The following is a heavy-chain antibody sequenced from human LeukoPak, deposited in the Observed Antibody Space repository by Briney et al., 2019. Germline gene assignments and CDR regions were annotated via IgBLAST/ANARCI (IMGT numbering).Heavy chain of an antibody. CDR1: GYTFPSYD. Sequence: ASVKVSCKASGYTFPSYDINWVRQATGQGLEWMGWNNPHSGNTVYAQKFQGRVTMTRNTSMSTAYMELSSLRSEDTAVYYCARGRAQYYYGSGAAIYYYYYMDVWGKGTTVTISS. CDR2: NNPHSGNT. CDR3: ARGRAQYYYGSGAAIYYYYYMDV. D-gene: IGHD3-10*01. V-gene: IGHV1-8*01. J-gene: IGHJ6*03.